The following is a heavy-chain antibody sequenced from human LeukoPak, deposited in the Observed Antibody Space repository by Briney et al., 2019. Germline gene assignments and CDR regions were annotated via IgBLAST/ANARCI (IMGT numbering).Heavy chain of an antibody. Sequence: GASVTVSCKASGGTFSSYAISWVRQAPGQGLEWMGRIIPILGIANYAQKFQGRVTITADKSTSTAYMELSSLRSEDTAVYYCARRHNWFDPWGQGTLVTVSS. CDR3: ARRHNWFDP. CDR2: IIPILGIA. J-gene: IGHJ5*02. V-gene: IGHV1-69*04. CDR1: GGTFSSYA.